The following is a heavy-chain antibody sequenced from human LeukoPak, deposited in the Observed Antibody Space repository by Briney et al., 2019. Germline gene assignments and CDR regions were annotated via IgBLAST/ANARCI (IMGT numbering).Heavy chain of an antibody. J-gene: IGHJ4*02. CDR2: ISAYNGNT. D-gene: IGHD6-19*01. CDR1: GYTFTSYD. CDR3: ARISSGWSHFDY. Sequence: ASVKVSCKASGYTFTSYDISWVRPAPGQGLEWMGWISAYNGNTNYAQKLQGRVTMTTDTSTSTAYMELRSLRSDDTAVYYCARISSGWSHFDYWGQGTLVTVSS. V-gene: IGHV1-18*01.